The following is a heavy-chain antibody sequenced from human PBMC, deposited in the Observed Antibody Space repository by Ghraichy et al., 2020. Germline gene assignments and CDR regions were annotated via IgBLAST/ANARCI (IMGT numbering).Heavy chain of an antibody. CDR3: AREAVGYCGAGTCSWFDP. D-gene: IGHD2-15*01. Sequence: GESLNISCAASGFTFSDFTINWVRQAPGKGLEWVSSVSSTSNYVLYGDSVKGRFTISRDNAKKSVYLQMNSLRAEDTAVYYCAREAVGYCGAGTCSWFDPWGQGTLVTVSA. V-gene: IGHV3-21*01. CDR1: GFTFSDFT. CDR2: VSSTSNYV. J-gene: IGHJ5*02.